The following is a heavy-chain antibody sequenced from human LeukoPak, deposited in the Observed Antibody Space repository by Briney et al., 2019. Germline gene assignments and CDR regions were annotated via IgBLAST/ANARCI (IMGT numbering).Heavy chain of an antibody. V-gene: IGHV3-23*01. CDR2: ISGSGGST. CDR1: GGSISSYS. Sequence: ETLSLTCTVSGGSISSYSMNWVRQAPGKGLEWVSAISGSGGSTYYADSVKGRFTISRDNSKNTLYLQMNSLRAEDTAVYYCARDGHAFDYWGQGTLVTVSS. CDR3: ARDGHAFDY. J-gene: IGHJ4*02.